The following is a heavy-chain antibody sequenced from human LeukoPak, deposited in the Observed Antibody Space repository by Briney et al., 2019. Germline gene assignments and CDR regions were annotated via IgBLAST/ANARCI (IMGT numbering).Heavy chain of an antibody. CDR1: GVAISSYY. Sequence: SETLSFTCTVSGVAISSYYWSWIRQPPGKGLEWIGYIYYSGSTNYNPFLKSRVTISVDTSKNQFSLKLSSVTAADTAIYYCARSYIAASGRDAFDIWGQGTMVTVSS. CDR3: ARSYIAASGRDAFDI. CDR2: IYYSGST. D-gene: IGHD6-13*01. J-gene: IGHJ3*02. V-gene: IGHV4-59*01.